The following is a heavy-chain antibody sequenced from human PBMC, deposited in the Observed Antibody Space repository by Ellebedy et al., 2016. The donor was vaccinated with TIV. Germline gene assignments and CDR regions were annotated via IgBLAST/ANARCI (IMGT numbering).Heavy chain of an antibody. V-gene: IGHV3-30-3*01. Sequence: GGSLRLSXAASGFIFSSYAMHWVRQAPGKGLEWVAVISYDGSNKYYADSVKGRFTVSRDNAKNSLYLQLNSLSAEDTAVYYCAREIFLWSLGNYYYGMDVWGHGTTVIVSS. J-gene: IGHJ6*02. CDR3: AREIFLWSLGNYYYGMDV. CDR2: ISYDGSNK. CDR1: GFIFSSYA. D-gene: IGHD3-10*01.